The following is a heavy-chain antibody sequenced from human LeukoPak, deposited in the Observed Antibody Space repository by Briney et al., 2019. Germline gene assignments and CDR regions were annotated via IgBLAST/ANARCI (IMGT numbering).Heavy chain of an antibody. D-gene: IGHD5-24*01. CDR3: ARARVEMATIAIDY. Sequence: PSETLSLTCTVSGGSISSHYWSRIQQPPGKGLEWIGYIYYSGSTNYNPSLKSRVTISVDTSKNQFSLKLSSVTAADTAVYYCARARVEMATIAIDYWGQGTLVTVSS. CDR2: IYYSGST. V-gene: IGHV4-59*11. J-gene: IGHJ4*02. CDR1: GGSISSHY.